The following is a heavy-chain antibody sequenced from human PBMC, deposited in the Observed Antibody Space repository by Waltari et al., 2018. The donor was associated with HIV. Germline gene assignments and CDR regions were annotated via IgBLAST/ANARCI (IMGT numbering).Heavy chain of an antibody. CDR2: KWNDGSNK. CDR3: ARGYTSSPGVWLLSY. CDR1: GFTFSTYG. J-gene: IGHJ4*02. Sequence: QVQLVESGGGVVQPGRSLRLSCAASGFTFSTYGMHWVRQAPGKGLEWDEVKWNDGSNKYYADSVKGRFTISRDNSKTTLYLQMNSLRADDTAVYYCARGYTSSPGVWLLSYWGQGTLVTVSS. D-gene: IGHD6-13*01. V-gene: IGHV3-33*01.